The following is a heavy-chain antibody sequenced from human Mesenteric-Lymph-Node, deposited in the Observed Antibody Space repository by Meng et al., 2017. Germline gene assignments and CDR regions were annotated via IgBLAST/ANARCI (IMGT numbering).Heavy chain of an antibody. D-gene: IGHD5-18*01. V-gene: IGHV1-2*06. CDR1: GYTFTGYY. Sequence: QGQRVESGAEVKKPGASVKVSCKASGYTFTGYYMHWVRQAPGQGLEWMGRINPNSGGTNYAQKFQGRVTMTRDTSISTAYMELSRLRSDDTAVYYCARDSGYSYGYDFDYWGQGTLVTVSS. CDR2: INPNSGGT. CDR3: ARDSGYSYGYDFDY. J-gene: IGHJ4*02.